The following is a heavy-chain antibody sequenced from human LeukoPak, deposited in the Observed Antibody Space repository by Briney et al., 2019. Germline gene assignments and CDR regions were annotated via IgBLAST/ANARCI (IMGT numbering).Heavy chain of an antibody. CDR3: ARDASTLGVFDY. Sequence: ASVKVSCKASGYTFTGYYMHWVRQAPGQGLEWMGRISPNSGGTNYAQKFQGRVTMTRDTSISTAYMELSRLRSDDTAVYYCARDASTLGVFDYWGQGTLVTVSS. J-gene: IGHJ4*02. D-gene: IGHD3-16*01. CDR1: GYTFTGYY. V-gene: IGHV1-2*06. CDR2: ISPNSGGT.